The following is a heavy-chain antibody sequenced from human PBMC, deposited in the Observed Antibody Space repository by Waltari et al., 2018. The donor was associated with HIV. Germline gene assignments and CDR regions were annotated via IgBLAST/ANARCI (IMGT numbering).Heavy chain of an antibody. CDR2: IHYNGRT. CDR3: ARDSGLFMYDSRRAVLNWFDP. J-gene: IGHJ5*02. Sequence: QFKLQESGPRLRKPSETLSLTCTISGGSMNTSDYYWGWVRQPPGKGLEWIGNIHYNGRTVYNPSLQGRVTLSLDKSDNQFFLNFISVIAADTAVYYCARDSGLFMYDSRRAVLNWFDPWGQGLLVTVSS. V-gene: IGHV4-39*07. CDR1: GGSMNTSDYY. D-gene: IGHD3-9*01.